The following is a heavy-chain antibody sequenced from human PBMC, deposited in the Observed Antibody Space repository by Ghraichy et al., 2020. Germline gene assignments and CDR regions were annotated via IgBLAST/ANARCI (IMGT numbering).Heavy chain of an antibody. CDR3: ARPATTTASYFQH. V-gene: IGHV4-39*01. J-gene: IGHJ1*01. D-gene: IGHD4-11*01. CDR1: GGSISSSSFY. CDR2: IYYSGST. Sequence: SETLSLTCTVSGGSISSSSFYWGWIRQPPGKGLEWIGSIYYSGSTRYNPSLKSRVTISVDTSKNQCSLKLSSVTAADTAVYYCARPATTTASYFQHWGQGTLVIVSS.